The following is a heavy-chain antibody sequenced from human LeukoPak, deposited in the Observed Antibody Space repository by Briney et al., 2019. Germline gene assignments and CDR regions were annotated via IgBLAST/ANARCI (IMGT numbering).Heavy chain of an antibody. CDR2: ISYDGSNK. CDR1: GFTFSSYA. D-gene: IGHD6-13*01. J-gene: IGHJ1*01. V-gene: IGHV3-30-3*01. Sequence: QPGRSLRLSCAASGFTFSSYAMHWVRQAPGKGLEWVAVISYDGSNKYYADSVKGRFTISRDNSKNTLYLQMNSLRDEDTAVYYCARGGSSSWYILLRWGQGTLVTVSS. CDR3: ARGGSSSWYILLR.